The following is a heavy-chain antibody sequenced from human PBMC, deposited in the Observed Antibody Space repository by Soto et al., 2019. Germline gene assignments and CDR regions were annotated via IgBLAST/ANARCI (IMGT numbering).Heavy chain of an antibody. D-gene: IGHD3-3*01. CDR1: GFTFRSYS. J-gene: IGHJ4*02. CDR3: ARVSTTYHSDYTGSKLLED. V-gene: IGHV3-21*02. CDR2: ITSGGTYK. Sequence: EVQLVESGGGLVKPGGSLRLSCVGSGFTFRSYSMAWVRQAPGKGLQWVSSITSGGTYKQYADSLKGRFTISRDNANSTLYLQVDSLRPEDTAVYFCARVSTTYHSDYTGSKLLEDWGQGTLVTVST.